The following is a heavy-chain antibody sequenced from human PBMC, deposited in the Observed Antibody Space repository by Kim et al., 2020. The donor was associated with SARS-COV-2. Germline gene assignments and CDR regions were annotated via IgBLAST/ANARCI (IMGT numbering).Heavy chain of an antibody. V-gene: IGHV3-53*01. D-gene: IGHD2-15*01. Sequence: GGSLRLSCAASGFSVSVTYMSWVRQAPGRGLEWVSVLYTGGSSYYADSVKGRFIISRDDSENTLYLRMNSLSAEDTAVYFCASVVAEIRDYYYMDVWGKGTRVTVSS. CDR2: LYTGGSS. CDR3: ASVVAEIRDYYYMDV. CDR1: GFSVSVTY. J-gene: IGHJ6*03.